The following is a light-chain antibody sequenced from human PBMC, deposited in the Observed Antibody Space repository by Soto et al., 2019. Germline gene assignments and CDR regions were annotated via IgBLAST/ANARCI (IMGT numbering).Light chain of an antibody. V-gene: IGKV3-20*01. CDR3: QQYGSSPWT. Sequence: ELVLTQSPGTLSLSPGERATLSCRASQSVSSSYLAWYQQKPGQAPRPLIYGAASRANGIPDRFSGSGSGTDFTLKISSLEPEDFAVYYCQQYGSSPWTFGQGTKLEIK. CDR2: GAA. J-gene: IGKJ1*01. CDR1: QSVSSSY.